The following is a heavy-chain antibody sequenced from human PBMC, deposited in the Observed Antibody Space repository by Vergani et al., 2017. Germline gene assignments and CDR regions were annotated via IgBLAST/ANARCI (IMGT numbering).Heavy chain of an antibody. J-gene: IGHJ4*02. D-gene: IGHD3-16*01. CDR1: GFRFSDYG. CDR3: AKFPLNITTPDRGYV. Sequence: HVQMVESGGGVVQPGRSLRLSCAVSGFRFSDYGMHWVRQAPGRGLEWVALISYDGDTTYYVDSVKGRFTISRDNSKDTPFLQMHSLGVEDTALYYCAKFPLNITTPDRGYVWGQGSLVTVSS. CDR2: ISYDGDTT. V-gene: IGHV3-30*18.